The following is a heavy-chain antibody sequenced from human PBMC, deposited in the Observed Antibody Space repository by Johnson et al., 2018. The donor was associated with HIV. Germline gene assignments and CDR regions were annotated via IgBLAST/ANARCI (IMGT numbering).Heavy chain of an antibody. CDR3: ARDSTPWGDDYVDYAFDI. CDR2: IGTAGDT. CDR1: GFTFSSYD. D-gene: IGHD4/OR15-4a*01. V-gene: IGHV3-13*01. Sequence: VQLVESGGGLVQPGGSLRLSCAASGFTFSSYDMHWVRQATGKGLEWVSAIGTAGDTYYPGSVKGRFTISRENAKNSLYLQMNSLRAEDTAVYYCARDSTPWGDDYVDYAFDIWGQGTMVTVSS. J-gene: IGHJ3*02.